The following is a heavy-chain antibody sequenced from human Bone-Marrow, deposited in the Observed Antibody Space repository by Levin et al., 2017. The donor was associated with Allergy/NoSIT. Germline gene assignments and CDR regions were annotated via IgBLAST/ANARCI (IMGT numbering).Heavy chain of an antibody. D-gene: IGHD3-3*01. CDR1: GFTFSGSA. CDR2: IRSKTNNYAT. J-gene: IGHJ6*02. V-gene: IGHV3-73*01. Sequence: GGSLRLSCAASGFTFSGSAMHWVRQASGKGLEWVGRIRSKTNNYATAYAASVKGRFTISRDDSKNTAYLQMNSLKTEDTAVYYCTRPYYDFWSGYYSYYGMDVWGQGTTVTVSS. CDR3: TRPYYDFWSGYYSYYGMDV.